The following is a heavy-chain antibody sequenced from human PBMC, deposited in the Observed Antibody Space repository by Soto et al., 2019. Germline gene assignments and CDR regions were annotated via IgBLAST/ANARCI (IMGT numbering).Heavy chain of an antibody. CDR1: GYTFTSYY. CDR3: AREGLGRDGALYFDY. D-gene: IGHD2-15*01. Sequence: GASVKVSCKASGYTFTSYYMHWVRRAPGQGLEWMGIINPSGGSTSYAQKFQGRVTMTRDTSTSTVYMELSSLRSEDTAVYYCAREGLGRDGALYFDYWGQGTLVTVSS. CDR2: INPSGGST. J-gene: IGHJ4*02. V-gene: IGHV1-46*01.